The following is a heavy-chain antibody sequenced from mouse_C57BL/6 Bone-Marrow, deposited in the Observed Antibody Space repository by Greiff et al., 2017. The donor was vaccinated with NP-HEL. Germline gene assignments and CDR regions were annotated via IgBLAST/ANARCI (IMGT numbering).Heavy chain of an antibody. D-gene: IGHD4-1*01. J-gene: IGHJ4*01. CDR1: GFTFSDFY. V-gene: IGHV7-1*01. Sequence: EVKVVESGGGLVQSGRSLRLSCATSGFTFSDFYMEWVRQAPGKGLEWIAASRNKANDYTTEYSASVKGRFIVSRDTSQSIRYLQMNALRAEDTAIYYCARDAPGAYYAMDYWGQGTSVTVSS. CDR3: ARDAPGAYYAMDY. CDR2: SRNKANDYTT.